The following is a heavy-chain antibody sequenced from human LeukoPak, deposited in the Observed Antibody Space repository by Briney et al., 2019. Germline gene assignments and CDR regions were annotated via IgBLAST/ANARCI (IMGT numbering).Heavy chain of an antibody. CDR2: INPSGGST. Sequence: ASVKVSCKASGYTFTSYYMHWVRQAPGQGLEWMGIINPSGGSTSYAQKFQGRVTMTRDTSTSTVYMELSSLRSEDTAAYYCASGGTTLYDAFDIWGQGTMVTVSS. D-gene: IGHD1-7*01. V-gene: IGHV1-46*01. J-gene: IGHJ3*02. CDR1: GYTFTSYY. CDR3: ASGGTTLYDAFDI.